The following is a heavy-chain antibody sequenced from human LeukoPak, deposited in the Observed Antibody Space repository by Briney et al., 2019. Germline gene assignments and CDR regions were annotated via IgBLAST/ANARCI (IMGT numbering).Heavy chain of an antibody. J-gene: IGHJ4*02. D-gene: IGHD3-22*01. CDR1: GFSLSTSGVR. Sequence: SGPTLVKPTQTLTLTCTFSGFSLSTSGVRVGWIHQPPGKALECLAFIYWDGDRRYSPSLKSRLTITKDTSKNQVVLTMTNMDPVDTATYHCAHIRAQDYYDSSGYYGPFDYWGQGTLVTVSS. CDR3: AHIRAQDYYDSSGYYGPFDY. CDR2: IYWDGDR. V-gene: IGHV2-5*02.